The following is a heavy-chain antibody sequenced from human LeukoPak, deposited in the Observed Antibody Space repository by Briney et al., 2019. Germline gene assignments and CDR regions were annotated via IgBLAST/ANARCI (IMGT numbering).Heavy chain of an antibody. Sequence: GGSLRLSCAASGFTFSSYWMHWVRQAPGKVLVWVSRINSDGSSTSYADSVKGRFTISRDNAKNTLYLQMNSLRAEDTAVYYCARSPYSSSWSYYYYGMDVWGQGTTVTVSS. V-gene: IGHV3-74*01. J-gene: IGHJ6*02. CDR2: INSDGSST. CDR1: GFTFSSYW. CDR3: ARSPYSSSWSYYYYGMDV. D-gene: IGHD6-13*01.